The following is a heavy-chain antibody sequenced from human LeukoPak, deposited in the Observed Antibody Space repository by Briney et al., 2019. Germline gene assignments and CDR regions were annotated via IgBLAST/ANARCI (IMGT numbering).Heavy chain of an antibody. CDR2: SIIVGAP. D-gene: IGHD1-26*01. V-gene: IGHV4-4*07. J-gene: IGHJ3*02. Sequence: SETLSLTCTVSGGSISNYYGPGSGSPPGRDWSGLGMSIIVGAPTITPLKSRVTMSVDTSKNQFSLRLSSVTAADTAVYFCARGKWVVERSAFDIWGQGTMVTVSS. CDR1: GGSISNYY. CDR3: ARGKWVVERSAFDI.